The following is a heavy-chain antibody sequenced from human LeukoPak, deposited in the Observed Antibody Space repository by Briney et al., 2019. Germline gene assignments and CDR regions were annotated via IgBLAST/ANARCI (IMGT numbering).Heavy chain of an antibody. CDR1: GFTFSGSA. CDR2: IRSKANSYAT. Sequence: GVLRLSCTASGFTFSGSAMHWVRQASGKGLEWVGRIRSKANSYATVYAASVKGRFTISRDDSKNTAYLQMNSLKTEDTAVYYCTSGLSVRRSNNTPVDYWGQGTLVTVSS. D-gene: IGHD1-1*01. J-gene: IGHJ4*02. CDR3: TSGLSVRRSNNTPVDY. V-gene: IGHV3-73*01.